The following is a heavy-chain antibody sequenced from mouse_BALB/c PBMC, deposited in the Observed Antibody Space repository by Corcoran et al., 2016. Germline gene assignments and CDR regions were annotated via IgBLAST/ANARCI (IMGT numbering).Heavy chain of an antibody. CDR3: STILTVMDY. CDR2: IDPANGNT. V-gene: IGHV14-3*02. J-gene: IGHJ4*01. D-gene: IGHD1-1*01. Sequence: QLQRSGAGHVMPGASVKLSCTASGCHIKDTYMHWVKYEPEQGLELTGKIDPANGNTKYDPKFHGKATITADTSSNTAYLELSSLTSEATAVYYCSTILTVMDYWRQGTSVTLSS. CDR1: GCHIKDTY.